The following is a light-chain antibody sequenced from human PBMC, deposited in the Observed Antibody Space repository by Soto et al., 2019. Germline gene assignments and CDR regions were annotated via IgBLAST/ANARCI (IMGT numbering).Light chain of an antibody. CDR1: ESVTTR. Sequence: EIVLTQSPGSLSLSPGERFTLSCRSSESVTTRLTWYQHKPGQAPRLLMSGASSRASGVPVRFSGSGSGTDLTLTISRLEPEDFALYYCQQYGGSPITFGLGTRLEIK. CDR2: GAS. CDR3: QQYGGSPIT. J-gene: IGKJ5*01. V-gene: IGKV3-20*01.